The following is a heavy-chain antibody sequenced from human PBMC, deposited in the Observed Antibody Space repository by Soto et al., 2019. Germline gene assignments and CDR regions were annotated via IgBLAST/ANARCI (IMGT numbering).Heavy chain of an antibody. D-gene: IGHD2-15*01. CDR3: ASGKSQMTQDRMGFYYYMDV. V-gene: IGHV1-69*08. CDR2: VIPLLDAS. CDR1: GATFNDYT. J-gene: IGHJ6*03. Sequence: QVQLVQSGAEVKNPGSSVMISCAASGATFNDYTFTWVRRAPGQGLEWMGRVIPLLDASNYAEKFQDRVTITADRSTSTVYMELSGLKSEDSAIYYCASGKSQMTQDRMGFYYYMDVWGKGTTVTVSS.